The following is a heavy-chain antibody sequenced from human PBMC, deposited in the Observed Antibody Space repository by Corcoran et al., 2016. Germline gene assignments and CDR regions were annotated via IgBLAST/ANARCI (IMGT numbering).Heavy chain of an antibody. V-gene: IGHV3-21*01. CDR1: GFTFSSYS. CDR3: ARELSPVVVTARANPAKYYYYGMDV. CDR2: ISSSSSYI. D-gene: IGHD2-21*02. Sequence: EVQLVESGGGLVKPGGSLRLSCAASGFTFSSYSMNWVRQAPGKGLEWVSSISSSSSYIYYADSVKGRFTISRDNAKNSLYLQMNSLRAEETAVYYCARELSPVVVTARANPAKYYYYGMDVWGQGTTVTVSS. J-gene: IGHJ6*02.